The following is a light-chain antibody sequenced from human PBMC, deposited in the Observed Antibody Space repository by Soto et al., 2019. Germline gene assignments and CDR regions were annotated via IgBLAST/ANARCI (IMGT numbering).Light chain of an antibody. J-gene: IGKJ5*01. CDR3: QQTYSTLRVT. Sequence: DIQMTQSPPTLSASVGDRVTITCRASHTISTYLNWYRQEPGKAPKLLIYAASSLQSGVPSRFSGSGSGTDFALTISSLQPEGFATYYCQQTYSTLRVTFGQGTRLDIK. CDR1: HTISTY. CDR2: AAS. V-gene: IGKV1-39*01.